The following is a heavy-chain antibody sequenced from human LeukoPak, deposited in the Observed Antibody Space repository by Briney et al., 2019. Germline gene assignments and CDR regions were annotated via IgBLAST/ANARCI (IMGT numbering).Heavy chain of an antibody. Sequence: GGSLRLSCAASGFIFRSYAMSWVRKAPGKGLEWVAFIRYDGSNKYYADSVKGRFTISRDNSKNTLYLQMNSLRAEDTAVYYCAKDDYSSGWPPFDYWGQGTLVTVSS. D-gene: IGHD6-19*01. J-gene: IGHJ4*02. CDR1: GFIFRSYA. CDR2: IRYDGSNK. CDR3: AKDDYSSGWPPFDY. V-gene: IGHV3-30*02.